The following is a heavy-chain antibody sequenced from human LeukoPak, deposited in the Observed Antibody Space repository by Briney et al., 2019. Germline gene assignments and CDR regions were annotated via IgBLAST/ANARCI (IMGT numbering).Heavy chain of an antibody. D-gene: IGHD6-19*01. CDR3: ARWRGYSSGWYYFDY. CDR2: IIPIFGTA. CDR1: GGTFSSYA. Sequence: ASVKVSCKAFGGTFSSYAISWVRQAPGQGLEWMGGIIPIFGTANYAQKFQGRVTITADESTSTAYMELSSLRSEDTAVYYCARWRGYSSGWYYFDYWGQGTLVTVSS. V-gene: IGHV1-69*13. J-gene: IGHJ4*02.